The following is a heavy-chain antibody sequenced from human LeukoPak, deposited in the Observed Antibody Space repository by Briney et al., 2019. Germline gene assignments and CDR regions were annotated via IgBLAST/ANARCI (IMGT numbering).Heavy chain of an antibody. V-gene: IGHV4-59*08. D-gene: IGHD2-21*02. J-gene: IGHJ3*01. CDR3: ARHMSVTYDAFDL. CDR1: GGSTTGYF. CDR2: VFYSGGT. Sequence: SETLSLTCTISGGSTTGYFWSWIRQPPGKGLEWIGYVFYSGGTLYNPSLESRVTISVDTSKTHFSLELTSVTAADTAVYYCARHMSVTYDAFDLWGRGTMVTVSS.